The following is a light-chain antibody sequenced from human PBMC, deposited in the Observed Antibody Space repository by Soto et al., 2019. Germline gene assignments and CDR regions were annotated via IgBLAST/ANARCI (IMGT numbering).Light chain of an antibody. J-gene: IGKJ4*01. CDR1: QGIGDT. CDR3: QHYVTWPLT. CDR2: DTS. Sequence: EIVMTQSPATRSVSPGEGATLSCRASQGIGDTLAWYQQKPGQTPRLLIYDTSIRATGVPARFSGSRSRAEFTLTISSLQSEDFAVYYCQHYVTWPLTFGGGTKVDIK. V-gene: IGKV3-15*01.